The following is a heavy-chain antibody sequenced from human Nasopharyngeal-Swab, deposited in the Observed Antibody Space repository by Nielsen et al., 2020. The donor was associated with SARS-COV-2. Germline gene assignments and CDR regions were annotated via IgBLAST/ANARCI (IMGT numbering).Heavy chain of an antibody. D-gene: IGHD4-23*01. CDR3: AKGATVVTSLDY. CDR1: GFTFSSHD. J-gene: IGHJ4*02. V-gene: IGHV3-23*01. CDR2: ISADGGVT. Sequence: GGSLRLSCAASGFTFSSHDMSWARQSPGKGLEWVSAISADGGVTPHADSVKGRFTISRDNSKNTLYLQMNSLRAEDTAVYYCAKGATVVTSLDYWGQGTLVTVSS.